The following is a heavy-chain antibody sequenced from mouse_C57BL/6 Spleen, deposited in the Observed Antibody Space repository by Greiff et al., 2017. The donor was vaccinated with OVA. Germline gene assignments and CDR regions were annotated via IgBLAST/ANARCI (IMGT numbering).Heavy chain of an antibody. CDR1: GFTFSSYA. V-gene: IGHV5-9-1*02. CDR3: TRDSYYYGSRYFDY. CDR2: ISSGGDYI. J-gene: IGHJ2*01. D-gene: IGHD1-1*01. Sequence: EVQVVESGEGLVKPGGSLKLSCAASGFTFSSYAMSWVRQTPEKRLEWVAYISSGGDYIYYADTVKGRFTMSRDNARNTLYLQMSSLKSEDTAMYYCTRDSYYYGSRYFDYWGQGTTLTVSS.